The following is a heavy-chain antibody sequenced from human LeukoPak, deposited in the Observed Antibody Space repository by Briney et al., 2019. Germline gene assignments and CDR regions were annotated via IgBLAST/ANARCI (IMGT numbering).Heavy chain of an antibody. V-gene: IGHV5-51*01. CDR2: IYPGDSDT. D-gene: IGHD5-18*01. CDR3: ARQMDTAMGIFDY. CDR1: GYSFTSYW. J-gene: IGHJ4*02. Sequence: GESLKISCKGSGYSFTSYWIGWVRQMPGKGLEWMGIIYPGDSDTRYSPSFQGRVTISADKSISTAYLQWSSLKASDTAMYYCARQMDTAMGIFDYWGQGTLVTVSS.